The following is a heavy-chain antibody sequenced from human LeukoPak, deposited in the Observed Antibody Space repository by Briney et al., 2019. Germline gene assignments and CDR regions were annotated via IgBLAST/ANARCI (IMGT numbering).Heavy chain of an antibody. Sequence: QPGGSLRLSCAASGFTFSSYAMHWVRPAPGKGLEYVSAISSNGGSTYYANSVKGRFTISRDNSKNTLYLQMGSLRAEDMAVYYCARSGGDIVVVPAAIDYYMDVWGKGTTVTVSS. CDR3: ARSGGDIVVVPAAIDYYMDV. CDR2: ISSNGGST. D-gene: IGHD2-2*01. J-gene: IGHJ6*03. V-gene: IGHV3-64*01. CDR1: GFTFSSYA.